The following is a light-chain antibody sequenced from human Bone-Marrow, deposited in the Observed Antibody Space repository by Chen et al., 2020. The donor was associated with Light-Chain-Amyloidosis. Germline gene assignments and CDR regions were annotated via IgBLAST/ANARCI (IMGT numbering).Light chain of an antibody. J-gene: IGLJ2*01. V-gene: IGLV2-8*01. CDR2: EVS. Sequence: QSALTQPPSAPGSPGQSVTISCTGTSSDVGGYNYVSWYQQHPGKAPKLMIYEVSKRPSGVPDRFSGSTSGNTASLTLAGLQAEDEGDCYCSSYAGSNNLVFGGGTKLT. CDR3: SSYAGSNNLV. CDR1: SSDVGGYNY.